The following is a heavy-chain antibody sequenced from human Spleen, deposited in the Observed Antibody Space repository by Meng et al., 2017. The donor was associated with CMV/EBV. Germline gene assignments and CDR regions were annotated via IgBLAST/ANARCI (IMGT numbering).Heavy chain of an antibody. V-gene: IGHV4-59*11. J-gene: IGHJ6*02. CDR2: IYYTGST. CDR3: AKMDRYDFWMDV. D-gene: IGHD3-3*01. CDR1: GGSISGHY. Sequence: GSLRLSCSVSGGSISGHYWTWIRHPPGKGLEWIGYIYYTGSTSYNPSLKSRIAISVDTSKNHFSLRLRSVTAADTAVYYCAKMDRYDFWMDVWGQGTTVTVSS.